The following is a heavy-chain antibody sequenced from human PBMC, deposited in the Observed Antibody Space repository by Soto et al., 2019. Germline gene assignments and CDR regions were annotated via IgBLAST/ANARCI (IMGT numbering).Heavy chain of an antibody. CDR1: GGTFSSYA. Sequence: QVQLVQSGAEVKKPGSSVKVSCKASGGTFSSYAISWVRQAPGQGLEWMGGIIPIFGTANYAQKFQGRVTITADESTSTAYMELSSLRSEDTAVYYCARLRLGYRSGGSCSPDAFDIWGQGTMVTVSS. V-gene: IGHV1-69*01. D-gene: IGHD2-15*01. CDR2: IIPIFGTA. CDR3: ARLRLGYRSGGSCSPDAFDI. J-gene: IGHJ3*02.